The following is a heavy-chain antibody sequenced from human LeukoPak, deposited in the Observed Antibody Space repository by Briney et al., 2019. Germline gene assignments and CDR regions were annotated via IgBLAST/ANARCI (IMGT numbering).Heavy chain of an antibody. J-gene: IGHJ4*02. Sequence: PGGSLRLSCAASGFTFSSYAMHWVRQAPGKGLEYVSAISSTGGSTYYANSVKGRFTISRDNSKNTLYLQMGSLRAEDMAVYYCARGGLHYDFWSGYGIYFDYWGQGTLVTVSS. CDR1: GFTFSSYA. CDR3: ARGGLHYDFWSGYGIYFDY. V-gene: IGHV3-64*01. CDR2: ISSTGGST. D-gene: IGHD3-3*01.